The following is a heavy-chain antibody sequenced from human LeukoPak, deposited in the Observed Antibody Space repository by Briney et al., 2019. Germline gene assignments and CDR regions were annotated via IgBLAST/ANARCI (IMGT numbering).Heavy chain of an antibody. D-gene: IGHD3-22*01. Sequence: KPGGSLRLSCAASGFTFSTYSMNWVRQAPGKGLEWVSSISSSSSSIYYADSVKGRFTISRDNAKNSLYLQMNSLRAEDTAVYYCARDSSSGYYYASDAFDIWGQGTMVTVSS. CDR1: GFTFSTYS. J-gene: IGHJ3*02. V-gene: IGHV3-21*01. CDR3: ARDSSSGYYYASDAFDI. CDR2: ISSSSSSI.